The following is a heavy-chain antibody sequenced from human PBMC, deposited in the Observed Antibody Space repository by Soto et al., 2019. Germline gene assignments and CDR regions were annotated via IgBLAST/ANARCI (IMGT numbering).Heavy chain of an antibody. CDR3: VRSSGWIMDF. Sequence: EVQLVESGGGLVQPGGSLRLSCAASGFTISNYWMNWVRQAPGKGLEWVANIKEDGNEKSYVDSVRGRFTISRDNAKNSQYLQMNSLRVEDTAVYYCVRSSGWIMDFWGQGTLVTVSS. D-gene: IGHD6-19*01. J-gene: IGHJ4*02. V-gene: IGHV3-7*04. CDR1: GFTISNYW. CDR2: IKEDGNEK.